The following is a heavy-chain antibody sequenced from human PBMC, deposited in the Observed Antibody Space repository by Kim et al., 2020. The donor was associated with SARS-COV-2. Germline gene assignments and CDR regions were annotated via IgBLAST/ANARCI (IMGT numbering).Heavy chain of an antibody. V-gene: IGHV1-18*01. CDR3: ARDPRIAALPPLFDY. CDR1: GYTFTSYG. Sequence: ASVKVSCKASGYTFTSYGISWVRQAPGQGLEWMGWISAYNGNTNYAQKLQGRVTMTTDTSTSTAYMELRSLRSDDTAVYYCARDPRIAALPPLFDYWGQGTLVTVSS. J-gene: IGHJ4*02. CDR2: ISAYNGNT. D-gene: IGHD6-6*01.